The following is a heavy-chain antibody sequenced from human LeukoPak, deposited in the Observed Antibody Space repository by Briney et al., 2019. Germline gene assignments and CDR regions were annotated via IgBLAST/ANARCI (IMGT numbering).Heavy chain of an antibody. V-gene: IGHV1-18*01. J-gene: IGHJ4*02. CDR2: ISPYNGNT. D-gene: IGHD3-3*01. Sequence: ASVKVSCKASGYTFTSYGISWVRQAPGQGLEWMGWISPYNGNTNYSQQLQRRVTMTTDTSTSTAYMELRSLRSDDTAVYYCARDYSAASNFWSGYRRPYFDYWGQGTLVTVSS. CDR1: GYTFTSYG. CDR3: ARDYSAASNFWSGYRRPYFDY.